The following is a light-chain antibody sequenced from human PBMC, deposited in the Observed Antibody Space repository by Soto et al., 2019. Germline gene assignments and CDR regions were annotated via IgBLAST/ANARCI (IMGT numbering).Light chain of an antibody. Sequence: QSALTQPPSASGSPGQSVTISCTGTSSDVGGYNYVSWYQQHPGKAPKLVISEVSKRPSGVPDRFSGSKSGNTASLTVSGPKAEDGADYSSSSYAGRNNVVSGEGT. J-gene: IGLJ2*01. CDR3: SSYAGRNNVV. CDR2: EVS. CDR1: SSDVGGYNY. V-gene: IGLV2-8*01.